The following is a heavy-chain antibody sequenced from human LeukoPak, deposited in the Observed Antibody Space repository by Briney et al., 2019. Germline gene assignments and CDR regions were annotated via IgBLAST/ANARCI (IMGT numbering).Heavy chain of an antibody. Sequence: SVTVSCKASGYTFTGYYMHWVRQAPGQGLEVMGWINPNSGGTNYAQKFQGGVTMTRDTSISTAYMELSRLRSDDTAVYYCASESRGYSYGYNYSGRRTLVTVSS. V-gene: IGHV1-2*02. CDR1: GYTFTGYY. CDR3: ASESRGYSYGYNY. CDR2: INPNSGGT. D-gene: IGHD5-18*01. J-gene: IGHJ4*02.